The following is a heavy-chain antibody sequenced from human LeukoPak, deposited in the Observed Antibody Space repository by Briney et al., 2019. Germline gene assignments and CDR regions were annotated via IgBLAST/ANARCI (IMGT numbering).Heavy chain of an antibody. CDR1: GFTFSSYA. CDR2: ISYDGSNK. CDR3: ARDSWRGYGDYLIGAFDT. J-gene: IGHJ3*02. V-gene: IGHV3-30-3*01. D-gene: IGHD4-17*01. Sequence: HAGGSLRLSCAASGFTFSSYAMHWVRQAPGKGLEWVAVISYDGSNKYYADSVKGRFTISRDNSKNTLYLQMNSLRAEDTAVYYCARDSWRGYGDYLIGAFDTWGQGTMVTVSS.